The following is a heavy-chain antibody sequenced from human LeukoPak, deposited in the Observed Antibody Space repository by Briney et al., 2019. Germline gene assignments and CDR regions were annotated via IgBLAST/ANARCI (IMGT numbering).Heavy chain of an antibody. CDR3: ARDNYRGHDY. Sequence: GGSLTLSCAASGFTFSSKWMSWVSQAPGKGLEWVGNIQQDGSEKNYVDSVKGRFTISRDNAKNSLYLQMSSLRAEDTAVYYCARDNYRGHDYWGQGTLVTVSS. CDR1: GFTFSSKW. D-gene: IGHD5-12*01. CDR2: IQQDGSEK. V-gene: IGHV3-7*01. J-gene: IGHJ4*02.